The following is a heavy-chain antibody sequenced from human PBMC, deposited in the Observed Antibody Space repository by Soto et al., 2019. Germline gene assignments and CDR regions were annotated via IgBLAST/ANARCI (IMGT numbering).Heavy chain of an antibody. CDR1: GYTFTGYY. Sequence: ASVKVSCKASGYTFTGYYMHWVRQAPGQGLEWMGWINPNSGGTNYAQKFQGWVIMTRDTSISTAYMELSRLRSDDTAVYYCAREGRGSDFWSGYYDYYYMDVWGKGTTVTVSS. D-gene: IGHD3-3*01. J-gene: IGHJ6*03. CDR2: INPNSGGT. CDR3: AREGRGSDFWSGYYDYYYMDV. V-gene: IGHV1-2*04.